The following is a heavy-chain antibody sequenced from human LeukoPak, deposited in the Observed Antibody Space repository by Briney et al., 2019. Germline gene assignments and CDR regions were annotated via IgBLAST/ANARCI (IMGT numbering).Heavy chain of an antibody. V-gene: IGHV3-23*01. CDR1: GFTFSSHA. CDR3: VKVGYGGNSGFDC. D-gene: IGHD4-23*01. J-gene: IGHJ4*02. CDR2: ISDSGDGT. Sequence: GGSLRLSCAASGFTFSSHAMNWVRQAPGKGLEWVSGISDSGDGTYYADSVKGRFTISRDNSKNTLYLQMSSLRAEDTALYYCVKVGYGGNSGFDCWGQGTLVTVSS.